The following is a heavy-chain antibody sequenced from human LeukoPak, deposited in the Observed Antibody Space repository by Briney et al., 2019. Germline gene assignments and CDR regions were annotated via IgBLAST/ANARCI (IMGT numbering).Heavy chain of an antibody. Sequence: PGGSLRLSCAASGLTFSSFGMHWVRQAPGKGLEWVAVLSSDGTNKFYADFVKGRFTISRDNSKNTLSLQMNSLIPEDTAVYYCAKGRGGDYSYGSYFFDHWGQGSLVTVSS. V-gene: IGHV3-30*18. CDR2: LSSDGTNK. D-gene: IGHD5-18*01. J-gene: IGHJ4*02. CDR3: AKGRGGDYSYGSYFFDH. CDR1: GLTFSSFG.